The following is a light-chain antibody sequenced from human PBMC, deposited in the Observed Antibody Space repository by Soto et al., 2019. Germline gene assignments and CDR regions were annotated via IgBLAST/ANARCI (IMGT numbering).Light chain of an antibody. Sequence: QSALTQPRSVSGSPGQSVTISCTGTSSDVGGYNFVSWFQQHPGKAPKLMIFEVNKRPSGVSNRFSGSESGNTASLTISGLKVADEADYYCCSSGGSPTYVFGTGTKLTVL. CDR2: EVN. CDR1: SSDVGGYNF. CDR3: CSSGGSPTYV. V-gene: IGLV2-23*02. J-gene: IGLJ1*01.